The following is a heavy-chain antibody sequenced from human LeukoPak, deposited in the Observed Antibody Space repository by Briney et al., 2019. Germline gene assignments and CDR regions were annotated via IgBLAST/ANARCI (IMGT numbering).Heavy chain of an antibody. CDR2: IYSGGST. D-gene: IGHD5-18*01. CDR3: ARDGGTAMEDAAFAL. V-gene: IGHV3-53*01. Sequence: GRSLRLSCAASGLTVRREYMSWVRQAPGKGLEWVSLIYSGGSTYYADSAKGRFTISRDNSKNTVYLQMTSLRVEDTAVYYRARDGGTAMEDAAFALWGRGTMVTVSS. CDR1: GLTVRREY. J-gene: IGHJ3*01.